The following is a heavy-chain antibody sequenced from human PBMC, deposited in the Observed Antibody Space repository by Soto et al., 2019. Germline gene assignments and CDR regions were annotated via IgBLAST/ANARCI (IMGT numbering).Heavy chain of an antibody. V-gene: IGHV1-18*01. D-gene: IGHD6-13*01. Sequence: QVQLVQSGAEVKKPGASVRVSCKASGYTFSRYGISWVRQAPGQGIEWMGWISGFNGNTKESEKLQGRVTLTTDTAANTAHRELRGLRSDDTAVYYCARASAYSTPWSFDNWGQGTLVTVSS. CDR3: ARASAYSTPWSFDN. J-gene: IGHJ4*02. CDR2: ISGFNGNT. CDR1: GYTFSRYG.